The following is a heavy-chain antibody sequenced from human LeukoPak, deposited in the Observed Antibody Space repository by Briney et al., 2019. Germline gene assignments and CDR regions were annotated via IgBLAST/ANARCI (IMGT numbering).Heavy chain of an antibody. J-gene: IGHJ6*04. Sequence: PGGSLRLSCATSGFTFSSYWMSWVRQAPGKGLEWVANIKQDGSEKYSVDSVKDRFTISRDNAENSLYLQMNSLRVEDTAVHYCARVGQQLESGLDVWGKGTTVTVSS. CDR1: GFTFSSYW. CDR2: IKQDGSEK. V-gene: IGHV3-7*03. CDR3: ARVGQQLESGLDV. D-gene: IGHD6-13*01.